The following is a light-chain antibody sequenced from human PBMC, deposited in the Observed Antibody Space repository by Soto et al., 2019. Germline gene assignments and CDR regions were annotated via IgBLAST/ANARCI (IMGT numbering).Light chain of an antibody. CDR2: GAS. V-gene: IGKV3-20*01. Sequence: EIGVTQSPCTLSLSTGERATLSCRASQSVSSSYLAWYQQKPGQAPRLLIYGASSRATGIPDRFSGSGSGTDFTLTISRLEPEDFAVYYCQQYGNSPWTFAQGTKV. J-gene: IGKJ1*01. CDR1: QSVSSSY. CDR3: QQYGNSPWT.